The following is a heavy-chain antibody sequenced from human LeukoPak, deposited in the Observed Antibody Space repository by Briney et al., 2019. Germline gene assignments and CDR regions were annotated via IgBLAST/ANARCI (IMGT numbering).Heavy chain of an antibody. CDR1: GFTFSSYS. Sequence: GGSLRLSCATSGFTFSSYSMNWVRQAPGKGLEWVSCISSSSSYIYYTDSVKGRFTISRDNAKNSLTLQMNSLRAEDTAVYYCARDLKYYDSSGFDYWAQGTLVTVSS. V-gene: IGHV3-21*01. CDR2: ISSSSSYI. CDR3: ARDLKYYDSSGFDY. D-gene: IGHD3-22*01. J-gene: IGHJ4*02.